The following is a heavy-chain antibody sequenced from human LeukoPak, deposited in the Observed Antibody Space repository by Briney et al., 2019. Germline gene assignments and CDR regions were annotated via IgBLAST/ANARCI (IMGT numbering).Heavy chain of an antibody. CDR3: ARDQIRYFDWLLESSAFDI. V-gene: IGHV3-48*01. CDR2: ISSSSSTI. CDR1: GFTFSSYS. J-gene: IGHJ3*02. D-gene: IGHD3-9*01. Sequence: GGSLRLSCAASGFTFSSYSMNWVRQAPGKGLEWVSYISSSSSTIYYADSVKGRFTISRDNAKNSLYLQMNSLRAEDTAVYYCARDQIRYFDWLLESSAFDIWGQGTMVTVSS.